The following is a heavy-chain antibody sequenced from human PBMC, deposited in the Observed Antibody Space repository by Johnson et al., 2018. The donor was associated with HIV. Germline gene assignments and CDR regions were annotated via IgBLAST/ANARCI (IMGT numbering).Heavy chain of an antibody. CDR3: ARGRSGILILDDAFDI. CDR2: IYTGGNT. D-gene: IGHD1-14*01. J-gene: IGHJ3*02. CDR1: GFTVTSHY. Sequence: VQLVESGGGLVQPGGSLRLSCAASGFTVTSHYMSWVRQAPGMGLEWVSVIYTGGNTYYANSVKDRFTISRDISKNTLYLEMNIMRAEDTAVYYCARGRSGILILDDAFDILGQGTMVTVSS. V-gene: IGHV3-66*01.